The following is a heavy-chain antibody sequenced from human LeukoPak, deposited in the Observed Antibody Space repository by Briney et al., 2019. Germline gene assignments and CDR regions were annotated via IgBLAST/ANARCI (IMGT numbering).Heavy chain of an antibody. V-gene: IGHV3-21*01. Sequence: GGSLRLSCAASGFTFDDYAMHWVRQAPGKGLEWVSSISGSNNDIYYADSVKGRFTISRDNAKNALYLQMNSLRAEDTAVYYCARDAGNSSGRSDFDYWGQGTLVTVSS. CDR3: ARDAGNSSGRSDFDY. CDR1: GFTFDDYA. D-gene: IGHD6-19*01. CDR2: ISGSNNDI. J-gene: IGHJ4*02.